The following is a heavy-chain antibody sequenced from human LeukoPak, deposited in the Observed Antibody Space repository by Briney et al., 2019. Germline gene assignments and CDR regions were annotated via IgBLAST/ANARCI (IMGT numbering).Heavy chain of an antibody. D-gene: IGHD1-1*01. J-gene: IGHJ5*02. V-gene: IGHV4-34*01. CDR1: GGSFSGYY. CDR2: INHSGST. Sequence: SETLSLTCAVYGGSFSGYYWSWIRQPPGKGLEWIGEINHSGSTNYNPSLESRVTISVDTSKNQFSLKLSSVTAADTAVYYCARGSQLELQGFDPWGQGTLVTVSS. CDR3: ARGSQLELQGFDP.